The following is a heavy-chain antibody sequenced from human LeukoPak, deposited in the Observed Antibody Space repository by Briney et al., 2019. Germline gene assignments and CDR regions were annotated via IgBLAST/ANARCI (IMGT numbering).Heavy chain of an antibody. CDR2: IYTSGST. Sequence: PSETLSLTCTVSGGSISSYYWSWIRQPAGKGLEWIGRIYTSGSTNYNPSLKSRVTISVDKSKNQFSLKLSPVTAADTAVYYCARSSSSSWGWFDPWGQGTLVTVSS. J-gene: IGHJ5*02. V-gene: IGHV4-4*07. D-gene: IGHD6-13*01. CDR3: ARSSSSSWGWFDP. CDR1: GGSISSYY.